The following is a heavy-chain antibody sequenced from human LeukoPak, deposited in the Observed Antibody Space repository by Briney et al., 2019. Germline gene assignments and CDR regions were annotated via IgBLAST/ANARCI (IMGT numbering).Heavy chain of an antibody. CDR3: ARDRGSYYTHFDY. Sequence: SETLSLTXTVSGGSISSYYWSWIRQPPGKGLEWIGYIYYSGSTNYNPSLKSRVTISVDTSKNQFSLKLSSVTAADTAVYYCARDRGSYYTHFDYWGQGTLVTVSS. J-gene: IGHJ4*02. CDR1: GGSISSYY. V-gene: IGHV4-59*01. CDR2: IYYSGST. D-gene: IGHD1-26*01.